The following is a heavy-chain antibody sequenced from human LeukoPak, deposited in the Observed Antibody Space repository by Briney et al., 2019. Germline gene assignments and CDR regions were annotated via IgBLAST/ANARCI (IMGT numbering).Heavy chain of an antibody. CDR1: GGSFSGYY. CDR3: AKGDDFSAVPFDY. V-gene: IGHV4-34*01. CDR2: INHSGST. J-gene: IGHJ4*02. D-gene: IGHD3/OR15-3a*01. Sequence: SETLSLTCAVYGGSFSGYYWSWIRQPPGKGLEWIGEINHSGSTNYNPSLKSRVTISVDTSKNQFSLKLSSVTAADTAVYYCAKGDDFSAVPFDYWAREPWSPSPQ.